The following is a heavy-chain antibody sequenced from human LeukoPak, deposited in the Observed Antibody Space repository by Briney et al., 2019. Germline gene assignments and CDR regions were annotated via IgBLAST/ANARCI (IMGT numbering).Heavy chain of an antibody. V-gene: IGHV4-39*01. CDR3: ARQEYYYDSSGYWPCYFDY. Sequence: GSLRRSCAASGFTFSSYWMHWVRQPPGKGLEWIGSIYYSGSTYYNPSLKSRVTISVDTSKNQFSLKLSSVTAADTAVYYCARQEYYYDSSGYWPCYFDYWGQGTLVTVSS. CDR2: IYYSGST. CDR1: GFTFSSYW. J-gene: IGHJ4*02. D-gene: IGHD3-22*01.